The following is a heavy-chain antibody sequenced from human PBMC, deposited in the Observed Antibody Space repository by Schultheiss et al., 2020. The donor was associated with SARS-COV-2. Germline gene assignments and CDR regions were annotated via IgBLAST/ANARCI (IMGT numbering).Heavy chain of an antibody. Sequence: GGSLRLSCAASGFTVSSNYMSWVRQAPGKGLGWVSVIYSGGSTYYADSVKGRFTISRDNSKNTLYLQMNSLRAEDTAVYYCASTSSVTDAFDIWGQGTMVTVSS. D-gene: IGHD6-6*01. V-gene: IGHV3-53*01. CDR1: GFTVSSNY. CDR2: IYSGGST. J-gene: IGHJ3*02. CDR3: ASTSSVTDAFDI.